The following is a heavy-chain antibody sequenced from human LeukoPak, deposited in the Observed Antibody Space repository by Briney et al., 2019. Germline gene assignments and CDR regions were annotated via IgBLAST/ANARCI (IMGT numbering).Heavy chain of an antibody. Sequence: ASVKVSCKASGYTFTGYYMHWVRQAPGQGLEWMGWINPNSGGTNYAQKFQGWVTMTRDTSISTAYMELSRLRSDDTAVYYCARGAARYGGNSGYDYWGQGTLVTVSS. V-gene: IGHV1-2*04. CDR3: ARGAARYGGNSGYDY. CDR1: GYTFTGYY. J-gene: IGHJ4*02. D-gene: IGHD4-23*01. CDR2: INPNSGGT.